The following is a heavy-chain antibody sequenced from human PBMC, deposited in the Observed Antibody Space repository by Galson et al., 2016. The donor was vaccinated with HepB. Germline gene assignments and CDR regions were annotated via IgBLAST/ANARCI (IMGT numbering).Heavy chain of an antibody. Sequence: SLRLSCAASGFTFSSYGMHWVRQAPGKGLEWVAVISYEGSNKYYVPSVKGRFTIERDNSRNTLFLQMSSLKSEVTAVYYCGRGGLRAVAGAKGDHWGQGTLVTVSS. V-gene: IGHV3-30*03. D-gene: IGHD6-19*01. CDR2: ISYEGSNK. CDR1: GFTFSSYG. J-gene: IGHJ4*02. CDR3: GRGGLRAVAGAKGDH.